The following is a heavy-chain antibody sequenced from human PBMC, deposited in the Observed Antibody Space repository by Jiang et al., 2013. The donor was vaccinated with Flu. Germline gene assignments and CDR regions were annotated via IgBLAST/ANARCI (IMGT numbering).Heavy chain of an antibody. D-gene: IGHD6-25*01. J-gene: IGHJ4*02. CDR3: ARHALGSSGWHYFDD. V-gene: IGHV5-10-1*01. CDR1: GYTFTNYW. CDR2: IDPRSSYT. Sequence: VQLVESGAEVKKPGESLTLSCKTSGYTFTNYWITWVRQMPGKGLEWMGRIDPRSSYTSYSPSFQGHVTLTVDKSIITAYLQWSSLEASDIAMYYCARHALGSSGWHYFDDWGQGTLVTVSS.